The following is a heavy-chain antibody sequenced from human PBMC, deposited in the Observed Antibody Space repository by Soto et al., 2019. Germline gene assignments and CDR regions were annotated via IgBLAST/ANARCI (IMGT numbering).Heavy chain of an antibody. Sequence: NPSETLSLTCTVSGGPVSNYYWTWIRQPPGKGLEWISYINYSGSTDHSPSLKSRVTISLDTSKNQFSLRLISVTAADTAVYYCARLAPRYRIRDYNYYSLDFWGQGTTVTVSS. CDR2: INYSGST. D-gene: IGHD3-16*02. CDR3: ARLAPRYRIRDYNYYSLDF. V-gene: IGHV4-59*02. CDR1: GGPVSNYY. J-gene: IGHJ6*02.